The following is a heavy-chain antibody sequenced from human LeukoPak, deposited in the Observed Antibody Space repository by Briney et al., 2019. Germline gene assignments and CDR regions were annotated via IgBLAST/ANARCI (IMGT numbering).Heavy chain of an antibody. CDR1: GFTFSSYA. CDR2: IYYSGST. J-gene: IGHJ4*02. Sequence: GSLRLSCAASGFTFSSYAMHWVRQAPGKGLEWIGYIYYSGSTNYNPSLKSRVAISVDTSKNQFSLKLSSVTAADTAVYYCARSIAVAGTGHYFDYWGQGTLVTVSS. CDR3: ARSIAVAGTGHYFDY. V-gene: IGHV4-59*08. D-gene: IGHD6-19*01.